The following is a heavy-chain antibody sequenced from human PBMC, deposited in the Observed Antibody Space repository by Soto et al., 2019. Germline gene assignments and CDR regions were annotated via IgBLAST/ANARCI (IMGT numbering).Heavy chain of an antibody. CDR3: ARGGELGYSGYDDYGDYGGSSDY. CDR2: INPNSGGT. D-gene: IGHD5-12*01. CDR1: GYTFTGYY. J-gene: IGHJ4*02. Sequence: ASVKVSCKASGYTFTGYYMHWVRQAPGQGLEWMGWINPNSGGTNYAQKFQGWVTMTRATSISTAYMELSRLRSDDTAVYYCARGGELGYSGYDDYGDYGGSSDYWGQGTLVTVSS. V-gene: IGHV1-2*04.